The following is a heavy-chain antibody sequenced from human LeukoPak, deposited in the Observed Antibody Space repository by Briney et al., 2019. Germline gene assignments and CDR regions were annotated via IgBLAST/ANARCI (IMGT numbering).Heavy chain of an antibody. D-gene: IGHD4-17*01. CDR2: IYWDDDK. CDR3: AHSHYLFPFTPMTTVTTNAFDI. CDR1: GFSLSTSGVG. Sequence: SGPTLVKPTQTLTLTCTFSGFSLSTSGVGVGWIRQPPGKALEWLALIYWDDDKRYSPSLKSRLTITKDTSKNQVVLTMTNMDPVDTATYYCAHSHYLFPFTPMTTVTTNAFDIWGQGAMVTVSS. J-gene: IGHJ3*02. V-gene: IGHV2-5*02.